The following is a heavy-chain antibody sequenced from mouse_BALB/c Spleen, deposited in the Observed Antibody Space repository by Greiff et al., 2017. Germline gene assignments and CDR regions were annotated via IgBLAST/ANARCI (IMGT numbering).Heavy chain of an antibody. J-gene: IGHJ1*01. V-gene: IGHV1S81*02. CDR3: AIRYFDV. CDR2: INPSNGRT. Sequence: GQLQQPGAELVKPGASVKLSCKASGYTFTSYWMHWVKQRPGQGLEWIGEINPSNGRTNYNEKFKSKATLTVDKSSSTAYMQLSSLTSEDSAVYYCAIRYFDVWGAGTTVTVSS. CDR1: GYTFTSYW.